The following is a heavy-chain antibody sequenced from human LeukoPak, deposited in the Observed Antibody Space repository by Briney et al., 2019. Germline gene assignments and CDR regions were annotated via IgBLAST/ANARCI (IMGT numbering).Heavy chain of an antibody. CDR1: GGSFSGYY. J-gene: IGHJ4*02. Sequence: SETLSLTCAVYGGSFSGYYWSWIRQPPGKGLEWIGEINHSGSTNYNPSLKSRVTISVNTSKNQFSLELSSVTAADTAVYCCARTSFVGLDYWGQGTLVTVSS. V-gene: IGHV4-34*01. D-gene: IGHD2-21*01. CDR2: INHSGST. CDR3: ARTSFVGLDY.